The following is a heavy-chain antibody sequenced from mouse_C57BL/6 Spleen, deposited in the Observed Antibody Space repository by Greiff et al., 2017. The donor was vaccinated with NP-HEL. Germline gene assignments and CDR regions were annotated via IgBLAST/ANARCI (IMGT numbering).Heavy chain of an antibody. J-gene: IGHJ4*01. V-gene: IGHV5-12*01. CDR1: GFTFSDYY. CDR2: ISNGGGST. D-gene: IGHD1-1*02. CDR3: ARLYYGGAMDY. Sequence: EVKLVESGGGLVQPGGSLKLSCAASGFTFSDYYMYWVRQTPEKRLEWVAYISNGGGSTYYPDTVKGRFTISRDNAKNTLYLQMSRLKSEDTAMYYCARLYYGGAMDYWGQGTSVTVSS.